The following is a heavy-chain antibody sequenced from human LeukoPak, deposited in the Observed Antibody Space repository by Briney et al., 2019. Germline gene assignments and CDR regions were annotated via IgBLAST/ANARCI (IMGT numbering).Heavy chain of an antibody. Sequence: PGGSLRLSCAASGFTFSSYAMSWVRQAPGKGLEWVSVIYSGGSTYYADSVKGRFTISRDNSKNTLYLQMNSLRAEDTAVYYCARGKKWLLSPYFDYWGQGTLVTVSS. CDR3: ARGKKWLLSPYFDY. J-gene: IGHJ4*02. CDR1: GFTFSSYA. D-gene: IGHD3-22*01. CDR2: IYSGGST. V-gene: IGHV3-53*01.